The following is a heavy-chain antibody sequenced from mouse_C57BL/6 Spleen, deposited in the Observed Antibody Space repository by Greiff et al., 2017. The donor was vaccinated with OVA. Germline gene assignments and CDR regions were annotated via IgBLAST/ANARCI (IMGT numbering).Heavy chain of an antibody. D-gene: IGHD1-1*01. V-gene: IGHV1-64*01. Sequence: QVQLQQPGAELVKPGASVKLSCKASGYTFTSYWMHWVKQRPGQGLEWIGMFHPNSGSTNYNEKFKSKATLTVDKSSSTAYMQLSSLTSEDSAVDYCARTRGHITTGERYFDVWGTGTTVTVSS. CDR1: GYTFTSYW. J-gene: IGHJ1*03. CDR3: ARTRGHITTGERYFDV. CDR2: FHPNSGST.